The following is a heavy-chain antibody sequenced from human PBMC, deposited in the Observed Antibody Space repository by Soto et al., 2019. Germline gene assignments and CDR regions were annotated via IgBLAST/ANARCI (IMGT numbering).Heavy chain of an antibody. D-gene: IGHD3-3*01. CDR2: INAGNGNT. Sequence: ASVKVSCKASGYTFTSYAMHWVRQAPGQRLEWMGWINAGNGNTKYSQKFQGRVTITRDTSASTAYMELSSLRSEDTAVYYCAITYYDFWSGYLAFDPWGQGTLVTVSS. V-gene: IGHV1-3*01. CDR1: GYTFTSYA. J-gene: IGHJ5*02. CDR3: AITYYDFWSGYLAFDP.